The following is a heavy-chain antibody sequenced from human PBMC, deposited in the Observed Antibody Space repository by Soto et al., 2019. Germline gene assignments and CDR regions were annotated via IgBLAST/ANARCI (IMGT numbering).Heavy chain of an antibody. CDR3: AKGVPGIAVAGTGYFQH. J-gene: IGHJ1*01. D-gene: IGHD6-19*01. V-gene: IGHV3-23*01. Sequence: PGGSLRLSCAASGFTFSSYAMSWVRQAPGKGLEWVSGISGSGDSTYYADSVKGRFTISRDNSKNTLYLQMNSLRAEDTALYYCAKGVPGIAVAGTGYFQHWGQGTLVTVS. CDR1: GFTFSSYA. CDR2: ISGSGDST.